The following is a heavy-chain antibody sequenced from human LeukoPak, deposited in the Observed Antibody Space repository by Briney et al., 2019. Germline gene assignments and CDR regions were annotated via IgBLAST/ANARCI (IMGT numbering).Heavy chain of an antibody. CDR1: GFTFSGYY. CDR2: ISSSGSTI. Sequence: GGSLRLSCAASGFTFSGYYMSWIRQAPGKGLEWVSYISSSGSTIYYADSVKGRFTISRDNAKNSLYLQMNSLRAEDTAVYYCARDSPTIFGVVIMDYFDYWGQGTLVTVSS. CDR3: ARDSPTIFGVVIMDYFDY. V-gene: IGHV3-11*01. D-gene: IGHD3-3*01. J-gene: IGHJ4*02.